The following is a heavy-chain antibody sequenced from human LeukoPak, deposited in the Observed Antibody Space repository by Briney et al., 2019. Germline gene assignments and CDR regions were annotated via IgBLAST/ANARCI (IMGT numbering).Heavy chain of an antibody. V-gene: IGHV3-21*04. CDR2: ISSSSGYI. CDR3: AREDEYYYYKDV. Sequence: PGGSLRLSCAASGFTFSSYEMNWVRQAPGKGLEWVSSISSSSGYIYYTDSVKGRFTISRDNAKNSLYLQMNSLRAEDTAVYYCAREDEYYYYKDVWGRGTTVTVSS. CDR1: GFTFSSYE. J-gene: IGHJ6*03.